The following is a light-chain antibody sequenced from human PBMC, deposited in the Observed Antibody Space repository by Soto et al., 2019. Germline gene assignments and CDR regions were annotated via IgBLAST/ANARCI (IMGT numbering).Light chain of an antibody. Sequence: EIVMTQSPGTQSVSPGGRATLSCRASQSVGNNLAWYQQKPGQAPRLLIYAASSRATGISARFTGSGSGTEFTLTVDSLQSEDFAVYFCQQYSHWPLTFGGGTKVEIK. V-gene: IGKV3-15*01. J-gene: IGKJ4*01. CDR1: QSVGNN. CDR3: QQYSHWPLT. CDR2: AAS.